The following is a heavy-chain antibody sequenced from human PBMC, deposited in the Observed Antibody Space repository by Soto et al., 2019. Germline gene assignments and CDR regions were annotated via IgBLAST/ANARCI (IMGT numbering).Heavy chain of an antibody. CDR3: ARDEGSGWFRY. CDR2: ISYDGRNK. J-gene: IGHJ4*02. Sequence: QVQLVESGGGVVQPGRSLRLSCAASGFTFSSYAMHWVRQAPGKGLEWVAVISYDGRNKYYADSVKGRFTISRDNSKNTLYLQMNSLRAEDTAVYYCARDEGSGWFRYWGQGTLVTVSS. V-gene: IGHV3-30*04. CDR1: GFTFSSYA. D-gene: IGHD6-19*01.